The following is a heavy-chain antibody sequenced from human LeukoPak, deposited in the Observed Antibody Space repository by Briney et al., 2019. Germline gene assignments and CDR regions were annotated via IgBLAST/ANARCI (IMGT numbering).Heavy chain of an antibody. CDR3: ARESGSYVSEAFDI. J-gene: IGHJ3*02. V-gene: IGHV3-53*01. CDR1: GFTVSSNY. Sequence: PGGSLRLSCAASGFTVSSNYMSWVRQAPGKGLEWVSVIYSGGSTYYADSVKGRFTISRDNSKNTLYLQMNSLRAEDTAVYYCARESGSYVSEAFDIWGQGTMVTVSS. CDR2: IYSGGST. D-gene: IGHD1-26*01.